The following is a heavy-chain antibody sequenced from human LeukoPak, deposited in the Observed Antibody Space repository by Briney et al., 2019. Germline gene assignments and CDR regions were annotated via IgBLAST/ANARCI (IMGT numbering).Heavy chain of an antibody. CDR2: ICYDGSNK. V-gene: IGHV3-33*01. Sequence: GGSLRLSCAASGFTFSSYGMHWVRQAPGKGLEWVAVICYDGSNKYYADSVKGRFTISRDNSKNTLYLQMNSLRAEGTAVYYCARRSRAVAGLEVYFVYWGQGTRVTVSS. D-gene: IGHD6-19*01. J-gene: IGHJ4*02. CDR3: ARRSRAVAGLEVYFVY. CDR1: GFTFSSYG.